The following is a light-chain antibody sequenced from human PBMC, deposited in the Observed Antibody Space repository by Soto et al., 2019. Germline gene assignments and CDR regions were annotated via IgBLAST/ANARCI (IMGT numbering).Light chain of an antibody. J-gene: IGKJ5*01. CDR3: KQRSNWPLT. CDR1: QSVSSSY. CDR2: GAS. Sequence: EIVLTQSPGTLSLSPGERATLSCRASQSVSSSYLAWYQQKPGQAPRLLIYGASSRATGIPDRFSGSGSGTDFTLTIRSLQSEDFAVYYCKQRSNWPLTFGQGTRLEIK. V-gene: IGKV3D-20*02.